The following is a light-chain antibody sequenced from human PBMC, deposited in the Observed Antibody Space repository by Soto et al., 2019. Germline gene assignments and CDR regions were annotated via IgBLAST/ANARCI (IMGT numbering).Light chain of an antibody. CDR2: GAS. V-gene: IGKV3-20*01. Sequence: EIVLTQSPDTLYLSPGEGATLSCRASQRVNSSYLAWDQKKPGQAPRLLISGASDMATGVPARSSGSGYGTDFTLTIIRREPEDFAVYYCQQYVNSPVTFGQGTKLQIK. J-gene: IGKJ2*01. CDR1: QRVNSSY. CDR3: QQYVNSPVT.